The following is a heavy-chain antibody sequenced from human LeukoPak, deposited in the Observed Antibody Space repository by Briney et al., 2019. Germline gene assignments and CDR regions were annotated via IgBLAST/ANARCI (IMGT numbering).Heavy chain of an antibody. V-gene: IGHV3-64D*06. CDR2: ISSNGGST. CDR1: GFTFSSYA. J-gene: IGHJ3*02. CDR3: VKVKPYSDYDFGAFDI. Sequence: PGGSLRLSCSASGFTFSSYAMHWVRQAPGKGLEYVSAISSNGGSTYYADSVKGRFTISRDNSKNTLYLQMSSLRAEDTAVYYCVKVKPYSDYDFGAFDIWGQGTMVTVSS. D-gene: IGHD4-11*01.